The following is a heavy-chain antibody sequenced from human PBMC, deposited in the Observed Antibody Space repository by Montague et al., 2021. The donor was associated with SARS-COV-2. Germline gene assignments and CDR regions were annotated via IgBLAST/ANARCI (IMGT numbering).Heavy chain of an antibody. D-gene: IGHD3-3*01. V-gene: IGHV4-59*01. Sequence: SETLSLTCTVSGGSISSYYWSWIRQPPGKGLEWIGYIYYSGSTNYNPSLKSRVTISVDTSKNQFSLKLSSVTAVDTAVYYCARAQMNRITIFGVVAEFDPWGQGTLVTVSS. CDR3: ARAQMNRITIFGVVAEFDP. CDR1: GGSISSYY. CDR2: IYYSGST. J-gene: IGHJ5*02.